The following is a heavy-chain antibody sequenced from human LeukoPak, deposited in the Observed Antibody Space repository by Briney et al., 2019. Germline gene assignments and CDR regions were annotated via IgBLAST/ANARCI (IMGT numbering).Heavy chain of an antibody. CDR3: ARWAGRCGGDCQSEDP. CDR1: GFTFSTSW. V-gene: IGHV3-7*01. Sequence: GSLRLSCVGSGFTFSTSWMPWVRQAPGKGPEYVAYLNQDGSETNYVDSVKGRFTISRDNTRNSLFLQMYSLRDEDTAIYYCARWAGRCGGDCQSEDPWGLGTLVIVSS. D-gene: IGHD2-21*02. J-gene: IGHJ5*02. CDR2: LNQDGSET.